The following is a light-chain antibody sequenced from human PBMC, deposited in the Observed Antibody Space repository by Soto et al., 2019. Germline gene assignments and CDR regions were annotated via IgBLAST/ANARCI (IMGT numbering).Light chain of an antibody. V-gene: IGLV2-14*01. CDR2: EVS. CDR3: SSYTSSSTSCV. CDR1: SSDVGGYNY. Sequence: QSVLTQPASVSGSPGQLITISCTGTSSDVGGYNYVSWYQQHPGKAPKLMIYEVSNRPSGVSNRFSGSKSGNTASLTISGLQAEDEADYYCSSYTSSSTSCVFGTGTKV. J-gene: IGLJ1*01.